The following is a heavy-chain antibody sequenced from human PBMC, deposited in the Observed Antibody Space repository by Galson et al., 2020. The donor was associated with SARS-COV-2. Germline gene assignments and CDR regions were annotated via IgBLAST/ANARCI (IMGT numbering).Heavy chain of an antibody. D-gene: IGHD6-13*01. J-gene: IGHJ5*02. V-gene: IGHV3-33*06. CDR3: AKEGAMTASSWYDEGNWFDP. Sequence: SLKISCAASGFTFSSYGMHWVRQAPGKGLEWVAVIWYDGSNKYYADSVKGRFTISRDNSKNTLYLQMNSLRAEDTAVYYCAKEGAMTASSWYDEGNWFDPWGQGTLVTVSS. CDR1: GFTFSSYG. CDR2: IWYDGSNK.